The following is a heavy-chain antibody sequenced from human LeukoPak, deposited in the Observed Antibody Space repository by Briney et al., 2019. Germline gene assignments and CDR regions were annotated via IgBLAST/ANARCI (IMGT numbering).Heavy chain of an antibody. CDR2: IYITGNT. CDR3: ARGGTLFTFFDS. J-gene: IGHJ4*02. Sequence: SETLSLTCTESGGSISIDDYYWNWIRQPAGRGLEWIGRIYITGNTMYNPSLESRVRMSIDTSKNQVSLTVKSVTAADTAVYYCARGGTLFTFFDSWGQGTLVTVSS. CDR1: GGSISIDDYY. V-gene: IGHV4-61*02.